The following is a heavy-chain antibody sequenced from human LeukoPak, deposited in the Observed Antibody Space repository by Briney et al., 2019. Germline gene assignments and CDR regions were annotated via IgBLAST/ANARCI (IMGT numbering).Heavy chain of an antibody. J-gene: IGHJ4*02. V-gene: IGHV1-18*01. CDR1: GYTFTSYG. CDR3: ARDRLGYCSSTSCYSPELDFDY. D-gene: IGHD2-2*01. CDR2: ISAYNGNT. Sequence: ASVKVSCKASGYTFTSYGISWVRQAPGQGLEWMGWISAYNGNTNYAQKLQGRVTMTTGTSTSTAYMELRSLRSDDTAVYYCARDRLGYCSSTSCYSPELDFDYWGQGTLVTVSS.